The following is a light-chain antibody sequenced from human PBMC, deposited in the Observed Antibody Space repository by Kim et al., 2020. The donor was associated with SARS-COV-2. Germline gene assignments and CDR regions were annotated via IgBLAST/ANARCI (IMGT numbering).Light chain of an antibody. Sequence: ASLGHRVTITCRASQTIHLWLAWSQQKPGPAPKLLIDGASTVQRGVPSRFRRCGSGTQCNLAISSLQPDDFAALSCPRSENYPWPLGQVT. CDR1: QTIHLW. V-gene: IGKV1-5*03. J-gene: IGKJ1*01. CDR2: GAS. CDR3: PRSENYPWP.